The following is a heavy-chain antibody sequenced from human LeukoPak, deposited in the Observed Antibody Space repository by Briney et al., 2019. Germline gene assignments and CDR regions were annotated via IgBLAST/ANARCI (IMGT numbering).Heavy chain of an antibody. CDR3: ARGPVGYCSSTSCSNWFDP. CDR2: INHSGST. V-gene: IGHV4-34*01. Sequence: SETLSLTCAVYGGSFSGYYWSRIRQPPGKGLEWIGEINHSGSTNYNPSLRSRVTISVDTSKNQFSLKLSSVTAADTAVYYCARGPVGYCSSTSCSNWFDPWGQGTLVTVSS. CDR1: GGSFSGYY. D-gene: IGHD2-2*01. J-gene: IGHJ5*02.